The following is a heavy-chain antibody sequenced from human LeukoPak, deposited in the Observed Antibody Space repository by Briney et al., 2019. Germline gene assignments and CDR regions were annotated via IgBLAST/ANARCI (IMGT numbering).Heavy chain of an antibody. CDR2: IKSKTDGGTT. CDR3: TTDSCYFYYYYGMDV. Sequence: NSGGSLRLSCAASGFTFSNAWMSWVRQAPGKGLEWVGRIKSKTDGGTTDYAAPVKGRFTISRDDSKNTRYLQTNSMKTEAEHDYYCTTDSCYFYYYYGMDVWGQGTTVTVSS. J-gene: IGHJ6*02. CDR1: GFTFSNAW. V-gene: IGHV3-15*01. D-gene: IGHD2/OR15-2a*01.